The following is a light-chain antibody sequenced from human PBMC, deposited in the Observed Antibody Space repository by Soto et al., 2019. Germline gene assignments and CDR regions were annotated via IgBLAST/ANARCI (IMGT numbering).Light chain of an antibody. V-gene: IGKV3-15*01. CDR3: HQYYNWPPYT. CDR1: QSISRN. CDR2: GAS. Sequence: EIVLTQSPSTLSVSPGQRATLSCRASQSISRNLAWYQQKPGQAPRLLIYGASTRATGIPARFSGSGSGTEFTLTISSLQSEDFALYYCHQYYNWPPYTFGQGTKVDIK. J-gene: IGKJ2*01.